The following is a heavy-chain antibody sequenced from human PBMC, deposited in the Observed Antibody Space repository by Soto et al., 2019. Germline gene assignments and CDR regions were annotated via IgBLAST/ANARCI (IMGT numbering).Heavy chain of an antibody. CDR2: ISSSSSTI. CDR3: ARVPSTTYSGSYRRPPFKYYFDY. D-gene: IGHD1-26*01. V-gene: IGHV3-48*02. CDR1: GFTFSSYS. J-gene: IGHJ4*02. Sequence: GGSLRLSCAASGFTFSSYSMNWVRQAPGKGLEWVSYISSSSSTIYYADSVKGRFTISRDNAKNSLYLQMNSLRDEDTAVYYCARVPSTTYSGSYRRPPFKYYFDYWGQGTLVTVSS.